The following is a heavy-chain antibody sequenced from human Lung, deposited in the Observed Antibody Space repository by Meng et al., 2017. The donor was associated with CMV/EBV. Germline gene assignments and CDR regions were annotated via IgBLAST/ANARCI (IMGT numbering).Heavy chain of an antibody. CDR3: ARRQYYGTESGN. Sequence: GESLKISCEGSGQTFTSDWIGWVRQAPGRGLEWVAIIYPAESDTRYTRYNPTFQGRVTITADKSINTAYLQWTSLRASDTAIYYCARRQYYGTESGNWGQGXLVTASS. CDR1: GQTFTSDW. V-gene: IGHV5-51*01. J-gene: IGHJ4*02. CDR2: IYPAESDTRYT. D-gene: IGHD3-16*01.